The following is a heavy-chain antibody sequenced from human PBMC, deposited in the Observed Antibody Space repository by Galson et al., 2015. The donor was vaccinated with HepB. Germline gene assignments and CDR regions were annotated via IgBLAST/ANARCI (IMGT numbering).Heavy chain of an antibody. Sequence: SVKVSCKASGYTFTSYAMHWVRQAPGQGLEWMGWINAGNGDTKYSQRFQGRVTITRDTSAGTAYMELSSLRSEDTAVYYCARWGQIIGGAVGVVIIHHFGYWGQGSVVTVSS. J-gene: IGHJ4*02. CDR2: INAGNGDT. CDR3: ARWGQIIGGAVGVVIIHHFGY. D-gene: IGHD3-3*01. CDR1: GYTFTSYA. V-gene: IGHV1-3*01.